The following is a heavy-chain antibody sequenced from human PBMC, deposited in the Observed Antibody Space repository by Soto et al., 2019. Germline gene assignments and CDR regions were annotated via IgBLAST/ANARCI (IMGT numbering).Heavy chain of an antibody. CDR1: GYSFTSYW. D-gene: IGHD6-13*01. CDR3: ARRLYSSSWYGRGGWFDP. J-gene: IGHJ5*02. Sequence: EVQLVQSGAEVKKPGESLKISCKGSGYSFTSYWIGWVRQMPGKGLEWMGIIYPGDSDTRYSPSFQGQVTISADKSISTAYLQWSSLKASDTDMYYCARRLYSSSWYGRGGWFDPWGQGTLVTVSS. CDR2: IYPGDSDT. V-gene: IGHV5-51*01.